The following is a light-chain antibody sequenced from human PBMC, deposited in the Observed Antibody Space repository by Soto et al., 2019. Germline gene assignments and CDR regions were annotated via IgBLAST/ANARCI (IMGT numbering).Light chain of an antibody. V-gene: IGKV1-5*01. J-gene: IGKJ5*01. Sequence: DIQLTQSHSTLSAFVGGRVTLTCLASQFVSSFLGWYQQKPGKVPKLLIFDVSILASGVPSRFSGSGSGTEFTLTISSLQSEDAAVYYCQQYTNWPPITFGQGTRLEIK. CDR3: QQYTNWPPIT. CDR2: DVS. CDR1: QFVSSF.